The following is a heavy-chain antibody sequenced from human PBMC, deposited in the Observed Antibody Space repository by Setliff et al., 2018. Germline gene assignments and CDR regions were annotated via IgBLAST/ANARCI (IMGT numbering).Heavy chain of an antibody. D-gene: IGHD3-22*01. Sequence: HPGGSLRLSCAASGFTFSSYGMHWVRQAPGKGLEWVAVIWYDGSNKYYADSVKGRFTISRDNSKNTLYLQMNSLRAEDTAVYYCAKDRPAYDSSGNFDYWGQGTLVTVSS. J-gene: IGHJ4*02. CDR1: GFTFSSYG. V-gene: IGHV3-33*06. CDR2: IWYDGSNK. CDR3: AKDRPAYDSSGNFDY.